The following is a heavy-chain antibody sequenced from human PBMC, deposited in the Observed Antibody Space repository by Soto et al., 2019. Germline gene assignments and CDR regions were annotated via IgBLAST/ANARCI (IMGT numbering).Heavy chain of an antibody. J-gene: IGHJ6*02. V-gene: IGHV5-10-1*01. CDR2: IDTSDAYT. CDR3: ARGGYYYYSMDV. Sequence: GDSLKISCKGSGYSFTSYWISWVRQMPGKGLEWMGRIDTSDAYTNYSPSCQGHVTISAAXXIXXXNXQXXXLXASDTAMYYCARGGYYYYSMDVWGQGTTVTASS. CDR1: GYSFTSYW.